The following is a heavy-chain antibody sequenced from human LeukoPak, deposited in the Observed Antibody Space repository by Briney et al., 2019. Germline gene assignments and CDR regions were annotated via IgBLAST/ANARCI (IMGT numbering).Heavy chain of an antibody. CDR3: ARDSARYSSRRSWFDP. CDR2: INHSGST. Sequence: SETLSLTCAVYGGSFSGYYWSWIRQPPGKGLEWIGEINHSGSTNYNPSLKSRVTISVDTSKNQFSLKLSSVTAADTAVYYCARDSARYSSRRSWFDPWGQGTLVTVS. V-gene: IGHV4-34*01. J-gene: IGHJ5*02. D-gene: IGHD6-13*01. CDR1: GGSFSGYY.